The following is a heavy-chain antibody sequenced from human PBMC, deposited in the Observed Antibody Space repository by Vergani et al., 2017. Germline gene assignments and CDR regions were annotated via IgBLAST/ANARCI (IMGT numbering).Heavy chain of an antibody. CDR3: ARGIKSGSYYFDY. CDR2: IYYSGST. J-gene: IGHJ4*02. V-gene: IGHV4-39*07. CDR1: GGSISSSSYY. D-gene: IGHD1-26*01. Sequence: QLQLQESGPGLVKPSETLSLTCTVSGGSISSSSYYWGWIRQPPGKGLEWIGSIYYSGSTYYNPSLKSRVTISVDTAKNQFSLKLSSVTAADTAVYYCARGIKSGSYYFDYWGRGTLVTVSS.